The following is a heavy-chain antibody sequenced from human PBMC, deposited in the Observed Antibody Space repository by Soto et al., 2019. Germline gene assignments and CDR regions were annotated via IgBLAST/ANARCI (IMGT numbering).Heavy chain of an antibody. V-gene: IGHV5-51*01. CDR1: GYSFTTYW. Sequence: GESLKISCKGSGYSFTTYWIGWVRQMPGKGLEWMGIIYPDDSDTRYSPSFQGQVTISVDKSISTAYLQWSSLKASDTAIYYCARAMVVAATSNAFDIWGPGTMVT. D-gene: IGHD2-15*01. CDR2: IYPDDSDT. CDR3: ARAMVVAATSNAFDI. J-gene: IGHJ3*02.